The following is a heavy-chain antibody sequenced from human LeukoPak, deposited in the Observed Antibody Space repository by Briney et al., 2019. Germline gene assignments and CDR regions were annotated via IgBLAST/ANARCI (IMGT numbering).Heavy chain of an antibody. Sequence: PSETLSLTCTVSGGSISSSSYYWSWIRQPAGKGLEWIGRIYTSGSTNYNPSLKSRVTISVDTSKNQFSLKLSSVTAADTAVYYCARVIVGATTDYYYYMDVWGKGTTVTISS. D-gene: IGHD1-26*01. CDR1: GGSISSSSYY. J-gene: IGHJ6*03. V-gene: IGHV4-61*02. CDR3: ARVIVGATTDYYYYMDV. CDR2: IYTSGST.